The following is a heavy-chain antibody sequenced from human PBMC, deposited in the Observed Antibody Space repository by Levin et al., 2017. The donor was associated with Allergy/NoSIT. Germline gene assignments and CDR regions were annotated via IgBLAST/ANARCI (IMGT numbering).Heavy chain of an antibody. CDR1: RFPFSAYG. V-gene: IGHV3-30*18. J-gene: IGHJ4*02. CDR2: ISHDGGNK. CDR3: AKAGRASRGLGYCSGGSCYSIDY. Sequence: SCAASRFPFSAYGMHWVRQAPGKGLEWVAVISHDGGNKYYAESVKGRSTISRDNSKNTLYLQMNSLRGEDTAVDYCAKAGRASRGLGYCSGGSCYSIDYWGQGTLVTFSS. D-gene: IGHD2-15*01.